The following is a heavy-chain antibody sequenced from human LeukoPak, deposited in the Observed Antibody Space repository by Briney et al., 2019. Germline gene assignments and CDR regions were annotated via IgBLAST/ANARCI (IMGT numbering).Heavy chain of an antibody. CDR2: TYYRSRWLN. Sequence: SQTLSLTCAISGDSVSGSSSAWNWIRQSPSRGLEWLGRTYYRSRWLNGYAVSLRSRISTSPDTSKNQFSLQLTSVTPEDTAIYYCARNVHTGFDYWGQGPLVTVSS. V-gene: IGHV6-1*01. J-gene: IGHJ4*02. D-gene: IGHD2-8*02. CDR3: ARNVHTGFDY. CDR1: GDSVSGSSSA.